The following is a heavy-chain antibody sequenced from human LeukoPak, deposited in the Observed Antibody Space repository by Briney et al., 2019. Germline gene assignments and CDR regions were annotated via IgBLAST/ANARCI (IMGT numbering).Heavy chain of an antibody. Sequence: PGGSLRLSCAASGFTFSSYAMSWVRQAPGKGLEWVSALSGSGGTTYYADSVKGRFTISRDNSKNTLYLQMNSLRAEDTAVYYCPKDKSDGSGTYYHYWGQGTLVTVSS. D-gene: IGHD3-10*01. V-gene: IGHV3-23*01. CDR1: GFTFSSYA. CDR2: LSGSGGTT. J-gene: IGHJ4*02. CDR3: PKDKSDGSGTYYHY.